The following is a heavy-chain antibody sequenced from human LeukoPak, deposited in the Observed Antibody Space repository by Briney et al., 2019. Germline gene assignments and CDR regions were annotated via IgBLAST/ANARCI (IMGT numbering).Heavy chain of an antibody. J-gene: IGHJ6*02. CDR1: GFTFSSYW. CDR3: ARGQQLVLYYYYYYGMDV. V-gene: IGHV3-74*01. CDR2: INSDGSST. D-gene: IGHD6-6*01. Sequence: GGSLRLSCAASGFTFSSYWMHWVRQAPGKGLAWVSRINSDGSSTSYADSVKGRFTISRDNAKNTLYLQMNSLRAEDTAVYYCARGQQLVLYYYYYYGMDVWGQGTTVTVSS.